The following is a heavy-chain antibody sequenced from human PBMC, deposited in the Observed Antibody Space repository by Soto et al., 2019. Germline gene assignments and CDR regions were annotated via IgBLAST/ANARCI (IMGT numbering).Heavy chain of an antibody. D-gene: IGHD3-9*01. V-gene: IGHV1-69*13. J-gene: IGHJ6*02. CDR1: GGTFSSYA. CDR3: ATDGEGTYYDILTGYYKSYYGMDV. CDR2: IIPIFGTA. Sequence: SVKVSCKASGGTFSSYAISWVRQAPGQGLEWMGGIIPIFGTANYAQKFQGRVTITADESTSTAYMELSSLRSEDTAVYYCATDGEGTYYDILTGYYKSYYGMDVWGQGTTVTVSS.